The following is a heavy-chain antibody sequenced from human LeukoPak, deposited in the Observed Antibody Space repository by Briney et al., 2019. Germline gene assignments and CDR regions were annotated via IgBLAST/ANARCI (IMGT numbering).Heavy chain of an antibody. CDR3: AKVLDYYDSSAHYIEIGYFDY. J-gene: IGHJ4*02. V-gene: IGHV4-4*07. CDR1: GGSISSYY. CDR2: IYTSGST. Sequence: SETLSLTCTVSGGSISSYYWSWIRQPAGKGLEWIGRIYTSGSTNYNPSLKSRVTMSVDTSKNQFSLKLSSVTAADTAVYYCAKVLDYYDSSAHYIEIGYFDYWGQGTLVTVSS. D-gene: IGHD3-22*01.